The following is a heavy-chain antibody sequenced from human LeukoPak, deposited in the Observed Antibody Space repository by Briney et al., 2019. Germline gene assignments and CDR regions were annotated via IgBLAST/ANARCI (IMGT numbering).Heavy chain of an antibody. Sequence: GGSLKLSCVASGFTFDDYGMCWVRQAPGKGLEWVSGINWNGGSTGYADSVKGRFTISRDNAKNSLYLQMNSLRAEDTAVYYCAREEYSNYHIDYWGQGTLVTVSS. CDR1: GFTFDDYG. CDR3: AREEYSNYHIDY. V-gene: IGHV3-20*04. CDR2: INWNGGST. D-gene: IGHD4-11*01. J-gene: IGHJ4*02.